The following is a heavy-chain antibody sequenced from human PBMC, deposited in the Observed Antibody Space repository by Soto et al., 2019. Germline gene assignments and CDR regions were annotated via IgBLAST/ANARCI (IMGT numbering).Heavy chain of an antibody. CDR3: ARAGYYDYIWGRAGRDYYYMDV. CDR2: IYYSGST. CDR1: GGSSISGGYY. V-gene: IGHV4-31*03. Sequence: THPHTSTVSGGSSISGGYYWSWIRKHPGKGLEWIGYIYYSGSTYYNPSLKSRVTISVDTSKNQFSLKLSSVTAADTAVYYCARAGYYDYIWGRAGRDYYYMDVWGKGTTVTVSS. J-gene: IGHJ6*03. D-gene: IGHD3-16*01.